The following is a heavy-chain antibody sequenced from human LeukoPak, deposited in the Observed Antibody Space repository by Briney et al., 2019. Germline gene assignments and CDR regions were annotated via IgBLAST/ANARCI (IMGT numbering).Heavy chain of an antibody. CDR3: ARSGRQWLVRENRALHDY. J-gene: IGHJ4*02. D-gene: IGHD6-19*01. CDR1: GGSISSSSYY. Sequence: PSETLSLTCTVSGGSISSSSYYWGWIRQPPGKGLEWIGSIYYSGSTYYNPSLKSRVTISVDTSKNQFSLKLSSVTAADTAVYYCARSGRQWLVRENRALHDYWGQGTLVTVSS. CDR2: IYYSGST. V-gene: IGHV4-39*07.